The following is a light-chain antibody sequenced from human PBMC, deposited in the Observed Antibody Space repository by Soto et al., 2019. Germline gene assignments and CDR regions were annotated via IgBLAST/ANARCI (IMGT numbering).Light chain of an antibody. CDR1: SSDVGGYSY. V-gene: IGLV2-11*01. CDR2: DVT. Sequence: QSALTQPHSVSGSPGQSVTISCTGTSSDVGGYSYVSWYQQHPGKAPQLIIYDVTERPSGVPDRFSGSKSGNTASLTISGLQAEDEADYYCCSHTGSYSYVFGIGTKVTVL. J-gene: IGLJ1*01. CDR3: CSHTGSYSYV.